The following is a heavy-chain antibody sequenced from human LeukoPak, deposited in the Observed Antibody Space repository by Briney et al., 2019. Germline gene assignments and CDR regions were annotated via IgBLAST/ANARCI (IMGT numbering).Heavy chain of an antibody. CDR2: INPSGGTT. J-gene: IGHJ4*02. D-gene: IGHD5-18*01. CDR1: GYTLTSYF. Sequence: ASVKVSCKASGYTLTSYFMHWVRQAPGQGLEWMGIINPSGGTTSYAQKFQGRVTMTRDTSTSTVYMELSSLRSEDTAVYYCARGIQLWFYFDYSGQGTLVTVSS. CDR3: ARGIQLWFYFDY. V-gene: IGHV1-46*01.